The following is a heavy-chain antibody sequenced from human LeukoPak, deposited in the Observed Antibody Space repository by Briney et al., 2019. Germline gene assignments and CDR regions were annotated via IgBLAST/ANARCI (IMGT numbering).Heavy chain of an antibody. V-gene: IGHV4-61*02. CDR1: GGSSSSGSYY. CDR2: IYTTGSS. D-gene: IGHD5-12*01. Sequence: KASQTLSLTGTVSGGSSSSGSYYWSWIRQPAGKGLEWIGRIYTTGSSNYNPSLKSRVTISVDTSKNQFSLKLRSVTAADTAVYYCARERYSGYDTRYYYMDVWGKGTTVTVSS. CDR3: ARERYSGYDTRYYYMDV. J-gene: IGHJ6*03.